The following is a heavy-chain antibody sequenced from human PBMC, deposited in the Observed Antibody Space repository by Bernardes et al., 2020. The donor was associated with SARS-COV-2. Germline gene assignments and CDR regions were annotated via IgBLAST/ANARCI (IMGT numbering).Heavy chain of an antibody. CDR2: IYPGDSET. Sequence: GKSLNISCKGSGNSFTSYWVGWVRQMPGTGLEWMGIIYPGDSETRYSPSFQGQVSISLDKSISTAYLQWSSLKASDTAIYYCATRGDYYGSGSYQLPYWGQGTLVTGSS. CDR3: ATRGDYYGSGSYQLPY. V-gene: IGHV5-51*01. D-gene: IGHD3-10*01. CDR1: GNSFTSYW. J-gene: IGHJ4*02.